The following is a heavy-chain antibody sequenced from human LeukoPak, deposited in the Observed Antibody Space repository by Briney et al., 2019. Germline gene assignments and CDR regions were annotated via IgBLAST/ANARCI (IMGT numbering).Heavy chain of an antibody. D-gene: IGHD3-10*01. CDR1: GGSISSYY. J-gene: IGHJ5*02. Sequence: SETLSLTCTVSGGSISSYYWSWIRQPAGKGLEWIGRIYTSGSTNYNPSLKSRVTMSVDTSKNQFSLKLSSVTAADTAVYYCATTPRGRITMVRGDPPPWGQGTLVTVSS. CDR3: ATTPRGRITMVRGDPPP. CDR2: IYTSGST. V-gene: IGHV4-4*07.